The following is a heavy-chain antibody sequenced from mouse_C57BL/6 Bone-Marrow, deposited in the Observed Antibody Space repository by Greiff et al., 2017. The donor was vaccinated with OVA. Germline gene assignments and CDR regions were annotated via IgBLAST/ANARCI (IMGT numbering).Heavy chain of an antibody. V-gene: IGHV1-64*01. CDR1: GYTFTSYW. D-gene: IGHD2-4*01. J-gene: IGHJ4*01. CDR2: IHPNSGST. Sequence: QVHVKQPGAELVKPGASVKLSCKASGYTFTSYWMHWVKQRPGQGLEWIGMIHPNSGSTNYNEKFKSKATLTVDKSSSTAYMQLSSLTSEDSAVYYCAKIYYDASMDYWGQGTSVTVSS. CDR3: AKIYYDASMDY.